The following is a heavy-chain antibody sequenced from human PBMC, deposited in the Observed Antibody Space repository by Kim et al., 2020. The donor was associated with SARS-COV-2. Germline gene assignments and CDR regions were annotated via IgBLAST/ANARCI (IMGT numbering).Heavy chain of an antibody. J-gene: IGHJ6*02. Sequence: YYADSGKGRFTISRDNSKNTLYLQMSGLRAEDTAVDYCAEEAATIRSRMDVWGQGTTVTVSS. CDR3: AEEAATIRSRMDV. D-gene: IGHD2-15*01. V-gene: IGHV3-23*01.